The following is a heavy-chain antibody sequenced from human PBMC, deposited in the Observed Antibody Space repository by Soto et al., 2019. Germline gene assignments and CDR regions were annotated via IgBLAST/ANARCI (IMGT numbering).Heavy chain of an antibody. CDR1: GFTFSSCA. V-gene: IGHV3-23*01. D-gene: IGHD1-26*01. Sequence: PGGSLRLSCAASGFTFSSCAMGWVRQAPGKGLEWVSYIIGSGGSIYYADSVKGRFTISRDNSKNTLYLQMNSLRDEDTAVYYCARVPPIVGGLDYWGQGTLVTVSS. CDR3: ARVPPIVGGLDY. J-gene: IGHJ4*02. CDR2: IIGSGGSI.